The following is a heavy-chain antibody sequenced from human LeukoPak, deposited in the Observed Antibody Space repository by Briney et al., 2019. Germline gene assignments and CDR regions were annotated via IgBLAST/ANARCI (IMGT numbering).Heavy chain of an antibody. V-gene: IGHV1-69*05. D-gene: IGHD2-2*01. CDR2: IIPIFGTA. J-gene: IGHJ4*02. CDR3: ARDSKYQLPLADY. Sequence: SVKVSCKASGCTFSSYAISWVRQAPGQGLEWMGGIIPIFGTANYAQKFQGRVTITTDESTSTAYMELSSLRSEDTAVYYCARDSKYQLPLADYWGQGTLVTVSS. CDR1: GCTFSSYA.